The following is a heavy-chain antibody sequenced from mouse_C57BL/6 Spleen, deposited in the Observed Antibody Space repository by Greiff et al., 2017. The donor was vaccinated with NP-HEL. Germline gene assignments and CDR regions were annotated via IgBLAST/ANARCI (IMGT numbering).Heavy chain of an antibody. CDR2: IYPGDGAT. CDR1: GYAFSSSW. Sequence: VQLVESGPELVKPGASVKISCKASGYAFSSSWMNWVKQRPGKGLEWIGRIYPGDGATNYNGKFKGKATLNADKSSSTAYMQLSSLTSDDSAVYVCAREGTFYYFDYWGQGTTLTVSS. V-gene: IGHV1-82*01. D-gene: IGHD3-3*01. J-gene: IGHJ2*01. CDR3: AREGTFYYFDY.